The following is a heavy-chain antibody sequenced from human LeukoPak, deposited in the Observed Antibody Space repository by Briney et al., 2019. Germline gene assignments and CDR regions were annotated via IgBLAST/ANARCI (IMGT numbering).Heavy chain of an antibody. V-gene: IGHV3-21*01. Sequence: GGSLRLSCAASGFTFSSYSMNWVRQAPGKGLEWVSSISSSSSYIYYADSVKGRFTISRDNAKNSLYLQMNSLRAEDTAVYYCARGTYSSSWYVWFDPWGQGTLVTVSS. CDR1: GFTFSSYS. CDR3: ARGTYSSSWYVWFDP. D-gene: IGHD6-13*01. J-gene: IGHJ5*02. CDR2: ISSSSSYI.